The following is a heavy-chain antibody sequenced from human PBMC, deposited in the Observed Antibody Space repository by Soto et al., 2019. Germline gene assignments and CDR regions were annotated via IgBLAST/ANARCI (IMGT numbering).Heavy chain of an antibody. D-gene: IGHD5-12*01. Sequence: QLPLEESGLGLVKPSETLSLTCTVSGGSISSSSYYWGWIRQSPGKGLEWIGSFFYSGATYYSPSLRSRVTISGDTSRNQISLRLSSVTAADTAVYYCARISVASRYMDVWGKGTTVTVSS. V-gene: IGHV4-39*01. CDR2: FFYSGAT. J-gene: IGHJ6*03. CDR1: GGSISSSSYY. CDR3: ARISVASRYMDV.